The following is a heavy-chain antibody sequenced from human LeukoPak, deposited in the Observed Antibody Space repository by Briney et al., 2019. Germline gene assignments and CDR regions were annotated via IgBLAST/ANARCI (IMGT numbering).Heavy chain of an antibody. CDR3: AVYGLWWSSGL. CDR1: GGSFSGYY. J-gene: IGHJ4*02. V-gene: IGHV4-34*01. Sequence: SETLSLTCAVYGGSFSGYYWSWIRQPPGKGLEWIGEINHSGSTNYNPSLKSRVTISVDTSKNQFSLKLSSVTAADTAVYYCAVYGLWWSSGLWGQGTLVTVSS. CDR2: INHSGST. D-gene: IGHD3-10*01.